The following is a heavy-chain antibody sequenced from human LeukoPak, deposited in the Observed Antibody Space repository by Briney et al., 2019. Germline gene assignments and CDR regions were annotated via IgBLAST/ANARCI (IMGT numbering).Heavy chain of an antibody. V-gene: IGHV4-30-4*01. J-gene: IGHJ6*02. CDR2: IYYSGST. CDR3: AREATYSGYANYGMDV. Sequence: SQTLSLTCTVSGGSISSGDYYWSWIRQPPGKGLEWIGYIYYSGSTYYNPSLKSRVTISVDTSKNQFSLKLSSVTAADTAMYYCAREATYSGYANYGMDVWGQGTTVTVSS. CDR1: GGSISSGDYY. D-gene: IGHD5-12*01.